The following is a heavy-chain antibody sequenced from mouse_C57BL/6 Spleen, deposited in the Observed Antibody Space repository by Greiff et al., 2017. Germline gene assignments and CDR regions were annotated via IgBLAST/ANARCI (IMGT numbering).Heavy chain of an antibody. CDR3: ARQDGSSWFAY. J-gene: IGHJ3*01. CDR1: GFTFSSYG. D-gene: IGHD2-3*01. Sequence: EVKLVESGGDLVKPGGSLKLSCAASGFTFSSYGMSWVRQTPDKRLEWVATISSGGSYTYYPDSVKGRFTISRDKAKNTLYLQMSSLKSEDTAMYYCARQDGSSWFAYWGQGTLVTVSA. V-gene: IGHV5-6*01. CDR2: ISSGGSYT.